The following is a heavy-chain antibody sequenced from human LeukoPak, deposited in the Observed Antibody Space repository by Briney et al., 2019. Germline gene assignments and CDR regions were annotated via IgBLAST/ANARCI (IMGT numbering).Heavy chain of an antibody. CDR1: GFTFSSYV. Sequence: GGSLRLSYAASGFTFSSYVMSWVRQAPGKGLEGVSGISGSGGSTYYADSVKGRFTISRDNSKNTLYLQMNSLRAEDTAVYYCAKDSTVTSLYYYYGMDVWGKGTTVTVSS. CDR3: AKDSTVTSLYYYYGMDV. D-gene: IGHD4-17*01. V-gene: IGHV3-23*01. J-gene: IGHJ6*04. CDR2: ISGSGGST.